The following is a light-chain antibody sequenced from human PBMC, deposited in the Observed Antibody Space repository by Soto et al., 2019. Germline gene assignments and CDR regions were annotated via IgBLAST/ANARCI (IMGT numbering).Light chain of an antibody. CDR2: GAS. Sequence: EIVLTQSPGTLSLSPGERATLYCRASQSVGSNYLAWYQQKPGQAPRVLIYGASSRATGIPDRFSGSGSGAAFTLTISGLEPEDFAVYYCQQYTTSPFTFGPGTKVDIK. CDR3: QQYTTSPFT. J-gene: IGKJ3*01. CDR1: QSVGSNY. V-gene: IGKV3-20*01.